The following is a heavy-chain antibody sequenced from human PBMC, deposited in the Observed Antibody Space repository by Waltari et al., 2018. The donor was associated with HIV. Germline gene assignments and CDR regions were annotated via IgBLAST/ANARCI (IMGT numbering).Heavy chain of an antibody. J-gene: IGHJ2*01. V-gene: IGHV4-34*01. CDR2: INHSGST. CDR1: GGSFTGYY. Sequence: QVQLQQWGAGLLKPSETLSLTCAVYGGSFTGYYWSWLRQPPGKGREWIGEINHSGSTNYNPSLKSRVTISVDTSKNQFSLKLSSVTAADTAVYYCARSIHYFPWYFDLWGRGTLVTVSS. CDR3: ARSIHYFPWYFDL. D-gene: IGHD3-10*01.